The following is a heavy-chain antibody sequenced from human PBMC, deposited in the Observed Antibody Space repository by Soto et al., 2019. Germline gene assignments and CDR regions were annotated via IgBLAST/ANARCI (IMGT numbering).Heavy chain of an antibody. D-gene: IGHD1-26*01. V-gene: IGHV3-7*01. CDR1: GFTFSSYW. Sequence: EVQLVESGGGLVQPGGSLRLSCAASGFTFSSYWMSWVRQAPGKGLEWVANIKQDGSEKYYVDSVKGRFTISRDNAKNSLYLQMNSLRAEDTAVYYCARDEWGGWELPGLDYWGQGTLVTVSS. CDR2: IKQDGSEK. J-gene: IGHJ4*02. CDR3: ARDEWGGWELPGLDY.